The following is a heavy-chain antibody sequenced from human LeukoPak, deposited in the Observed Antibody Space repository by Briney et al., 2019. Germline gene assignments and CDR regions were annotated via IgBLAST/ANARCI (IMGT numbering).Heavy chain of an antibody. CDR2: IYYSGST. Sequence: SETLSLTCTVSGGSISSGGYYWGWIRQPPGKGLEWIGSIYYSGSTYYNPSLKSRVTISVDTSKNQFSLKLSSVTAADTAVYYCARHGSSRSPYGMDVWGQGTTVTVSS. V-gene: IGHV4-39*01. CDR3: ARHGSSRSPYGMDV. J-gene: IGHJ6*02. D-gene: IGHD3-10*01. CDR1: GGSISSGGYY.